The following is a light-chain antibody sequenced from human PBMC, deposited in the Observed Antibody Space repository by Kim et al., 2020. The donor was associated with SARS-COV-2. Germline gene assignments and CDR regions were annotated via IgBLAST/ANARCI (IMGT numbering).Light chain of an antibody. J-gene: IGKJ3*01. Sequence: DIQMTQSPSFVSASVGDRVTIACRASQGIRSWLAWYQQKPGTAPKLLINAASSLQSGVPSRFNGTGSGTDFTLTISSLQPEDFATYYCQDTSNFPFPFGPGTKVDIK. V-gene: IGKV1-12*01. CDR3: QDTSNFPFP. CDR1: QGIRSW. CDR2: AAS.